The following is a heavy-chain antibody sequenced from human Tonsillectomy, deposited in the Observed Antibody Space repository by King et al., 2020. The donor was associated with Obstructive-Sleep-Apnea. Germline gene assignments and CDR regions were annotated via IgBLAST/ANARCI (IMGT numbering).Heavy chain of an antibody. Sequence: AQLVQSGAEVKKPGASVKVSCKASGYTFTGYYIHWVRQAPGQGLEWMGWINPKSGGTKYAQKFQGWVTMTRDTSISTAYMELNRLTFDDTAVYYCARDYSSSWNWYFDLWGRGTLVTVSS. D-gene: IGHD6-13*01. CDR1: GYTFTGYY. CDR3: ARDYSSSWNWYFDL. V-gene: IGHV1-2*04. CDR2: INPKSGGT. J-gene: IGHJ2*01.